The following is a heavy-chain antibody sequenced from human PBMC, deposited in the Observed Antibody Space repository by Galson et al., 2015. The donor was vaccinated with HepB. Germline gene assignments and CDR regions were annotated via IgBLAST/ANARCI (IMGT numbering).Heavy chain of an antibody. J-gene: IGHJ4*02. CDR3: ARDCPGYSYGNGGQDY. CDR2: ISSSSSYI. Sequence: SLRLSCAASGFTFSSYSMNWVRQAPGKGLEWVSSISSSSSYIYYADSVKGRFTISRDNAKNSLYLQMNSLRAEDTAVYYCARDCPGYSYGNGGQDYWGQGTLVTVSS. D-gene: IGHD5-18*01. CDR1: GFTFSSYS. V-gene: IGHV3-21*01.